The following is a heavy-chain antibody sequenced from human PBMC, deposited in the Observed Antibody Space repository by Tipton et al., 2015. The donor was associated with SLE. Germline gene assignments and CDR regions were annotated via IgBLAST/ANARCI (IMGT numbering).Heavy chain of an antibody. CDR2: IRYDGSNK. V-gene: IGHV3-30*02. D-gene: IGHD3-10*01. CDR3: AKALGSTAPAQRCLDY. J-gene: IGHJ4*02. Sequence: GSLRLSCAASGFTFSSYGMHWVRQAPGKGLEWVAFIRYDGSNKYYADSVKGRFTISRDNSKNTLYLQMNSLRAEDTAVYYCAKALGSTAPAQRCLDYGGQGTLVPVSS. CDR1: GFTFSSYG.